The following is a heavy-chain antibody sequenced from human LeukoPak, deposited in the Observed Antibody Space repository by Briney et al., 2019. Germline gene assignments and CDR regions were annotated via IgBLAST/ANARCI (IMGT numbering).Heavy chain of an antibody. CDR3: ARAQSSDNYYDSSGYYDPNYFDY. J-gene: IGHJ4*02. Sequence: GGSLRLSCAASGFTFSSYWMSWVRQAPGKGLEWVANIKQDGSEKYYVDSVKGRFTISRDNAKNSLYLQMNSLRAEDTAVYYCARAQSSDNYYDSSGYYDPNYFDYWGQGTLVTVSS. D-gene: IGHD3-22*01. CDR1: GFTFSSYW. CDR2: IKQDGSEK. V-gene: IGHV3-7*01.